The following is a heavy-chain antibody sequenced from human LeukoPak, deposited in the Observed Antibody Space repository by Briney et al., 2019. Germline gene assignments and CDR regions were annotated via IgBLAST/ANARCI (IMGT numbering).Heavy chain of an antibody. V-gene: IGHV4-61*02. CDR2: IYTSGST. D-gene: IGHD6-13*01. Sequence: SETLSLTCTVSGDSISSGYYYWTWIRQAPGKGLEWIGRIYTSGSTNYDPSLKTRVTISMDTSENQFSLKLRFVTAADTAVYYCAREVPYSSRDGGFDYWGQGTLVTVSS. CDR1: GDSISSGYYY. CDR3: AREVPYSSRDGGFDY. J-gene: IGHJ4*02.